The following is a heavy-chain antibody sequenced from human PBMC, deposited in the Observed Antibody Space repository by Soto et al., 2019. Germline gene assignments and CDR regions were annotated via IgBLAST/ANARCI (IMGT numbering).Heavy chain of an antibody. CDR2: ISYDGSNK. Sequence: GGSLRLSCAASGSTFSSYGMHWVRQAPGKGLEWVAVISYDGSNKYYADSVKGRFTISRDNSKNTLYLQMNSLRAEDTAVYYCAKKELVDYWGQGTLVTVSS. D-gene: IGHD3-10*01. CDR1: GSTFSSYG. J-gene: IGHJ4*02. CDR3: AKKELVDY. V-gene: IGHV3-30*18.